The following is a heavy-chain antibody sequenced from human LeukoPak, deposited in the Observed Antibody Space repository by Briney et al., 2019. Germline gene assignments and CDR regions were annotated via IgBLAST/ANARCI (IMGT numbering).Heavy chain of an antibody. J-gene: IGHJ6*02. CDR1: GFGFSNFA. CDR3: AKRGARRSDWYGMDV. D-gene: IGHD6-6*01. CDR2: ILSDGSNE. Sequence: GGSLGLSCAASGFGFSNFAMHWVRQAPGKGLEWVAVILSDGSNEYYGDSVKGRFIISRDNSKDTLNLQMNSLRGDDTAVYYCAKRGARRSDWYGMDVWGQGTSVTVSS. V-gene: IGHV3-30*18.